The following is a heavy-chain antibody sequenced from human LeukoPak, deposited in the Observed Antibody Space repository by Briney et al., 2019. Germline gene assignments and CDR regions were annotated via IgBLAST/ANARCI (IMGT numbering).Heavy chain of an antibody. J-gene: IGHJ4*02. D-gene: IGHD3-3*01. Sequence: PSETLSLTCSVSGGSISLSYYYWGWIRQPPGKALEWIGSVYYSGTTSYNPSLKSRVTISVDMSKNHFSLKLSSVTAADTAVYYCARAHRGVVLGFDYWGQGTLVTVSS. CDR3: ARAHRGVVLGFDY. CDR2: VYYSGTT. V-gene: IGHV4-39*07. CDR1: GGSISLSYYY.